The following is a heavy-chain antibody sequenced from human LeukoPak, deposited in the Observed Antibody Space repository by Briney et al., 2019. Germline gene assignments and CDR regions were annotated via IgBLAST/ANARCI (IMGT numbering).Heavy chain of an antibody. D-gene: IGHD3-9*01. CDR1: GGTFSSYA. V-gene: IGHV1-69*13. CDR2: IIPVFGTA. J-gene: IGHJ4*02. CDR3: ARLSRGDILTGYANDDY. Sequence: SVKVSCKASGGTFSSYAISWVRQAPGQGLEWMGGIIPVFGTANYAQKFQGRVTITADESTSTAYMELSSLRSEDTAVYYCARLSRGDILTGYANDDYWGQGTLVTVSS.